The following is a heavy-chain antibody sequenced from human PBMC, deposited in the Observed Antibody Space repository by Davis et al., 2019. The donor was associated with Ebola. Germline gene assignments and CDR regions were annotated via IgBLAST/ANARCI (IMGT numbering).Heavy chain of an antibody. J-gene: IGHJ4*02. CDR2: ISAGGGNT. D-gene: IGHD1-1*01. CDR3: AKHWDY. CDR1: GFTFSSYA. Sequence: GESLKISCSASGFTFSSYAMNWVRQAPGKGPEWVSTISAGGGNTYYTDSVKGRFTISRDNSKNTLYLQMNFLRGEDTAIYYCAKHWDYWGQGTLVTVSS. V-gene: IGHV3-23*01.